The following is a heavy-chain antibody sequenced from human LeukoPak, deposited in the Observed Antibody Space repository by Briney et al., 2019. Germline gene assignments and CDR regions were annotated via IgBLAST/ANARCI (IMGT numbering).Heavy chain of an antibody. CDR3: ARKRFGGLNWFDP. D-gene: IGHD3-10*01. Sequence: GASVKVSCKASGYTFTGYYMHWVRQAPGQGLEWMGWINPNSGGTNYAQKFQGRVTMTRNTSISTAYMELSSLRSEDTAVYYCARKRFGGLNWFDPWGQGTLVTVSS. CDR2: INPNSGGT. CDR1: GYTFTGYY. V-gene: IGHV1-2*02. J-gene: IGHJ5*02.